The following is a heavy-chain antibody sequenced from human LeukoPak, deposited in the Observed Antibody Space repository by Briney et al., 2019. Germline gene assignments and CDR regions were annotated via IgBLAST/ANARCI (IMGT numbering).Heavy chain of an antibody. CDR3: AGIQQPNAVY. D-gene: IGHD1-1*01. Sequence: SETLSLTCTVSGGSISSSSYYWGWIRQPPGKGLEWIGSIYYSGSTYYNPSLKSRVTISVDTSKNQFSLKLSSVTAADTAVYYCAGIQQPNAVYWGQGTLVTVSS. V-gene: IGHV4-39*07. CDR2: IYYSGST. CDR1: GGSISSSSYY. J-gene: IGHJ4*02.